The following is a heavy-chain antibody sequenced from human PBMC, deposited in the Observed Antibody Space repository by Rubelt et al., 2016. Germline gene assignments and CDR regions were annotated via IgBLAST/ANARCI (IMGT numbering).Heavy chain of an antibody. CDR2: INPSGGST. D-gene: IGHD4-17*01. V-gene: IGHV1-46*01. J-gene: IGHJ4*02. CDR1: GYTFTSYY. Sequence: QVQLVQSGAEVKKPGASVKVSCKASGYTFTSYYMHWVRQAPGQGLEWMGIINPSGGSTSYAQKVQGGFTLTGETSTGTVYVELGSRRARDAAGYACGGAGSPVTTLLELGYGVQGALVT. CDR3: GGAGSPVTTLLELGY.